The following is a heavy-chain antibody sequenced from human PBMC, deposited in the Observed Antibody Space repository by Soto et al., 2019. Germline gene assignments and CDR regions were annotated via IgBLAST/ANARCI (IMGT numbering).Heavy chain of an antibody. J-gene: IGHJ4*02. CDR3: ARERRGYSYGYPFDY. V-gene: IGHV4-31*03. CDR1: GGSISSGGYY. CDR2: IYYSGST. D-gene: IGHD5-18*01. Sequence: SETLSLTCTVYGGSISSGGYYWSWIRQHPGKGLEWIGYIYYSGSTYYNPSLKSRVTISVDTSKNQFSLKLSSVTAADTAVYYCARERRGYSYGYPFDYWGQGTLVTVSS.